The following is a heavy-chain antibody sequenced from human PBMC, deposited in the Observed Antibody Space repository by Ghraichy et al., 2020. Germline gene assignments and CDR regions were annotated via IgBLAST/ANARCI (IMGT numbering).Heavy chain of an antibody. Sequence: SETLSLTCTVSGGSISSYYWSWIRQPAGKGLEWIGRTHISGSTNYNPSLKSRVTMSVDTSKNQFSLKLSSVTAADTAVYYCAREGLLTQLFDYWGQGTLVTVSS. D-gene: IGHD1-26*01. CDR1: GGSISSYY. CDR3: AREGLLTQLFDY. V-gene: IGHV4-4*07. J-gene: IGHJ4*02. CDR2: THISGST.